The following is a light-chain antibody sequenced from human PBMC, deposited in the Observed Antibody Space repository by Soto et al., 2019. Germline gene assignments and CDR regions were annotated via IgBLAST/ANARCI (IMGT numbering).Light chain of an antibody. CDR2: DAS. Sequence: EIVLTQSPATLSLSPGERATLSCRASQSVSSYLAWYQQKPGQAPRLLIYDASNRATGIPARFSGTGSGTDFTLTISTLEPEDFAVYYCQQRSNWPPYTFGQRTNLEIK. J-gene: IGKJ2*01. V-gene: IGKV3-11*01. CDR3: QQRSNWPPYT. CDR1: QSVSSY.